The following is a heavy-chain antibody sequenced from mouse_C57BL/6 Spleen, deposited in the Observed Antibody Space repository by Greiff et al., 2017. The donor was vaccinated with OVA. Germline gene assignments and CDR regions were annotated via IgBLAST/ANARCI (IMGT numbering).Heavy chain of an antibody. CDR1: GYTFTDYY. J-gene: IGHJ3*01. V-gene: IGHV1-26*01. CDR3: ARGYYGSSYLFAY. CDR2: INPHNGGT. Sequence: EVQLQQSGPELVKPGASVKISCKASGYTFTDYYMNWVKQSHGKSLEWIGDINPHNGGTSYNQKFKGKATLTVDKSSSTAYMELRSLTSEDSAVYYCARGYYGSSYLFAYWGQGTLVTVSA. D-gene: IGHD1-1*01.